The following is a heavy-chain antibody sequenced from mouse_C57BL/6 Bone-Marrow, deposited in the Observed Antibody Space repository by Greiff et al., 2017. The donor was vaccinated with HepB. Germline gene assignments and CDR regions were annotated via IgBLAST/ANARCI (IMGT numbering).Heavy chain of an antibody. Sequence: VQLHQSGAELVRPGTSVKVSCKASGYAFTNYLIEWVKQRPGQGLEWIGVINPGSGGTYYNEKLKGKATLTGDKSSSTAYMQPSSLTSEDSAVDFCARFPDYYGSRYWYFDVWGTGSTVTVSA. CDR3: ARFPDYYGSRYWYFDV. CDR1: GYAFTNYL. V-gene: IGHV1-54*01. D-gene: IGHD1-1*01. J-gene: IGHJ1*03. CDR2: INPGSGGT.